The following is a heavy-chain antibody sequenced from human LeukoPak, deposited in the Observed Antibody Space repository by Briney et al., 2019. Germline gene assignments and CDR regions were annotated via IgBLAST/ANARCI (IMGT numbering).Heavy chain of an antibody. V-gene: IGHV5-51*01. Sequence: GESLKISCKGSGYTFSSYWIGWVRQMPGKGLEWMGIIYPDDSDTRYSPSFQGQVTISADKSISTAYLQWSSLKASDTAMYYCARRASSYYYYMDVWGKGTTVTVSS. CDR2: IYPDDSDT. CDR3: ARRASSYYYYMDV. D-gene: IGHD2-21*01. CDR1: GYTFSSYW. J-gene: IGHJ6*03.